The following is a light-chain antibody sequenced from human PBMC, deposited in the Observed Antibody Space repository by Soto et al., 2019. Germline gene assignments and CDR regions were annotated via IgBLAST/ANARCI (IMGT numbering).Light chain of an antibody. Sequence: EIVLTQSPGTLSLSPGESTTLSCRASQSVSSSYLAWYQQKTGQPPRLLIYGASSRATGIPDRFSGRGSGTDFTLAISRLEPEDFAVYYCQQCGSSPPTFGQGTKVDIK. CDR1: QSVSSSY. CDR2: GAS. CDR3: QQCGSSPPT. J-gene: IGKJ1*01. V-gene: IGKV3-20*01.